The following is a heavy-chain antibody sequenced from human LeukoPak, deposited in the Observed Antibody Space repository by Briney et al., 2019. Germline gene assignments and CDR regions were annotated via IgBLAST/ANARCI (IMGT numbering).Heavy chain of an antibody. V-gene: IGHV4-59*01. CDR1: GGSISSYY. CDR3: ARQNYGDVLDY. Sequence: TSETLSLTCTVSGGSISSYYWSWIRQPPGKGLEWIGYIYYSGSTNYNPSLKSRVTISVDTSKNQFSLKLSSVTAADTAAYYCARQNYGDVLDYWGQGTLVTVSS. CDR2: IYYSGST. D-gene: IGHD4-17*01. J-gene: IGHJ4*02.